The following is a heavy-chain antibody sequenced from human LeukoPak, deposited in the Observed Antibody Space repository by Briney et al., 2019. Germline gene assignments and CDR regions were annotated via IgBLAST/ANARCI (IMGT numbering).Heavy chain of an antibody. D-gene: IGHD6-19*01. CDR2: IWYDGSNK. Sequence: GGSLRLSCAASGFTFSSYSMNWARQAPGKGLEWVAVIWYDGSNKYYADSVKGRFTISRDNSKNTLYLQMNSLRAEDTAVYYCAKAGYSGGGVGVYWGQGTLVTVSS. V-gene: IGHV3-33*06. CDR1: GFTFSSYS. CDR3: AKAGYSGGGVGVY. J-gene: IGHJ4*02.